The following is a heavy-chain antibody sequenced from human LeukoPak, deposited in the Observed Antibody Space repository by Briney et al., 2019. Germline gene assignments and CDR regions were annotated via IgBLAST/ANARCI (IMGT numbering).Heavy chain of an antibody. CDR2: ISPSIGDT. V-gene: IGHV1-18*04. D-gene: IGHD1-26*01. Sequence: ASLKVSCKASAYTFTSYSITWVRPAPRQGVEWMGWISPSIGDTRYPQQFRAGATTSTDTPTTTVFLELRTLTSGKPPIYNCVRESGWELRHFYFDEWGQGSLVTVSS. J-gene: IGHJ4*02. CDR3: VRESGWELRHFYFDE. CDR1: AYTFTSYS.